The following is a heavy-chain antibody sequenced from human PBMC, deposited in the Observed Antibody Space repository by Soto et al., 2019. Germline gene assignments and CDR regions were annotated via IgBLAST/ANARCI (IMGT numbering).Heavy chain of an antibody. CDR2: ISYDGSNK. J-gene: IGHJ4*02. V-gene: IGHV3-30-3*01. D-gene: IGHD3-22*01. Sequence: GSLRLSCAASGFTFSSYAMHWVRQAPGKGLEWVAVISYDGSNKYYADSVKGRFTISRDNSKNTLYLQMNSLRAEDTAVYYCARMYYYDSSGAIDYWGQGTLVTVSS. CDR1: GFTFSSYA. CDR3: ARMYYYDSSGAIDY.